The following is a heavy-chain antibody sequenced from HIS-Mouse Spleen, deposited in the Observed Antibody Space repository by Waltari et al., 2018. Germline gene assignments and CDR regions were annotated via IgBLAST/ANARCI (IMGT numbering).Heavy chain of an antibody. D-gene: IGHD6-19*01. J-gene: IGHJ4*02. CDR1: GYSFTSYW. CDR3: ARDSKYSSGWYYFDY. Sequence: EVQLVQSGAEVKKPGESLKISCKGSGYSFTSYWIVWVRQMPGKGLEWMGIIYPGDSDTRYSPSFQGQVTISADKSISTAYLQWSSLKASDTAMYYCARDSKYSSGWYYFDYWGQGTLVTVSS. V-gene: IGHV5-51*01. CDR2: IYPGDSDT.